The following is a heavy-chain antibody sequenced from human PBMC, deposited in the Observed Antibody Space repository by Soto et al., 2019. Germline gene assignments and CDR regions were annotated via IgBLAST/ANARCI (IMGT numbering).Heavy chain of an antibody. Sequence: QVQLQESGPGLLKPSETLSLTCSVSGGFVSDKTYYWSWIRQPPGKRLEWIGYVYYSGTTNYNPSLKSRVTISVDLSKNRFSLRLSSVTTADTALYYCARTTAVPNTLRSRYFFDYWGQGTLVTVSS. CDR1: GGFVSDKTYY. CDR2: VYYSGTT. J-gene: IGHJ4*02. D-gene: IGHD4-17*01. CDR3: ARTTAVPNTLRSRYFFDY. V-gene: IGHV4-61*01.